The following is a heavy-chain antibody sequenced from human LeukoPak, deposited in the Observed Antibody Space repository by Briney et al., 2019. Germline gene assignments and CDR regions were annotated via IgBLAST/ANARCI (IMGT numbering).Heavy chain of an antibody. J-gene: IGHJ4*02. CDR3: AGCISMVRGVVRPPDY. CDR1: GGSISSSKYY. V-gene: IGHV4-39*01. Sequence: SETLSLTCTVSGGSISSSKYYWGWIRQPPGKGLEWIGTMYYSGSTYYNPSLEVRVTISVDTSKNQFSLKLSSVTAADTAVYYCAGCISMVRGVVRPPDYWGQGTLVTVSS. D-gene: IGHD3-10*01. CDR2: MYYSGST.